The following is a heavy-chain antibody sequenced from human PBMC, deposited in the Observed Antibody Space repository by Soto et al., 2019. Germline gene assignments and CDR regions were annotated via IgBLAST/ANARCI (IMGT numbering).Heavy chain of an antibody. CDR3: ARDPARHYYDSSGVDY. Sequence: QVQLVESGGGVVQPGRSLRLSCAASGFTFSSYGMHWVRQAPGKGLEWVAVIWYDGSNKYYADSVKGRFTISRDNSKNTLYLQMNSLRAEDTAVYYCARDPARHYYDSSGVDYWGQGTLDTVSS. V-gene: IGHV3-33*01. CDR1: GFTFSSYG. D-gene: IGHD3-22*01. CDR2: IWYDGSNK. J-gene: IGHJ4*02.